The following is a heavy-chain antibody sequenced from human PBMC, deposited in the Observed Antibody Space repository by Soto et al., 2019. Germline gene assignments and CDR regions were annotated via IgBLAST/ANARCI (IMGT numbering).Heavy chain of an antibody. CDR3: ATDPAPFSGINDSHFDY. CDR2: INTGKRNT. Sequence: ASVKVSCKASAYIFTTYVIHWVRQAPGQRLEWMGWINTGKRNTKYSQKFQDRVTITWDTSASTAYMELSSLTSEDTAVYHCATDPAPFSGINDSHFDYWGRGTLVTVS. CDR1: AYIFTTYV. D-gene: IGHD3-10*01. J-gene: IGHJ4*02. V-gene: IGHV1-3*04.